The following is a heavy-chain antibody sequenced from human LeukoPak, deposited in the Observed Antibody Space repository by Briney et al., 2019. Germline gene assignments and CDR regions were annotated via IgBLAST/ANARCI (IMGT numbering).Heavy chain of an antibody. D-gene: IGHD6-13*01. J-gene: IGHJ3*02. V-gene: IGHV4-30-2*01. CDR3: ARGTYSSSWSGI. Sequence: PSQTLSLTCTVSGGSISSGGYYWSWIRQPPGKGLEWIGYIYHSGSTYYNPSLKSRVTISVDRSKNQFSLKLSSVTAADTAVYYCARGTYSSSWSGIWGQGTMVTVSS. CDR1: GGSISSGGYY. CDR2: IYHSGST.